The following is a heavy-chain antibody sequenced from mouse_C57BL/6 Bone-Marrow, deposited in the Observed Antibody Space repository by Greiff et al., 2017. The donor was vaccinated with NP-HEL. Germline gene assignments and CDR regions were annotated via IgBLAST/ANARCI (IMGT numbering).Heavy chain of an antibody. CDR1: GYAFTNYL. J-gene: IGHJ4*01. CDR2: INPGSGGT. CDR3: ARGGGLRRAMDY. D-gene: IGHD2-4*01. Sequence: QVQLQQSGAELVRPGPSVKVSCKASGYAFTNYLIEWVKQRPGQGLEWIGVINPGSGGTNYNEKFKGKATLTADKSSSTADMQLSSLTSEDSAVYFCARGGGLRRAMDYWGQGTSVTVSS. V-gene: IGHV1-54*01.